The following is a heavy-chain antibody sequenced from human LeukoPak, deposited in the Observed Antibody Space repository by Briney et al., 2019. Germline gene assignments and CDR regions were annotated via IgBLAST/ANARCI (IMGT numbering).Heavy chain of an antibody. Sequence: GGALTLSCDTSGFTFRRYVMNWVRQAPGKGLEWVSRLSEGGDSSYYAGSVKGRFTVDRDNSQKTLYLQINSLRVDHTALYYCAFSTFGNNYGYAYWGQGTLVIVSS. CDR1: GFTFRRYV. V-gene: IGHV3-23*01. CDR2: LSEGGDSS. D-gene: IGHD5-18*01. J-gene: IGHJ4*02. CDR3: AFSTFGNNYGYAY.